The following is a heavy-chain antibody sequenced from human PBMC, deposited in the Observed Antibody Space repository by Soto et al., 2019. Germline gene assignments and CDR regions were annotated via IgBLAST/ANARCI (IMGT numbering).Heavy chain of an antibody. CDR2: INHSGST. CDR1: GGTFSGDY. D-gene: IGHD3-16*01. J-gene: IGHJ6*02. V-gene: IGHV4-34*01. CDR3: ARALGWGNGMDV. Sequence: SGRMDITSAVCGGTFSGDYWSWIRKTPGKGLEWIGEINHSGSTNYNPSLKSRVTISVDTSKKQFSLKLSSVTAADTAVYYCARALGWGNGMDVWGQGTTVTVSS.